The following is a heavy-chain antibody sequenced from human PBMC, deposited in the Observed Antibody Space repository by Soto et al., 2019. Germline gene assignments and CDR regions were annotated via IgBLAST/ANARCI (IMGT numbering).Heavy chain of an antibody. V-gene: IGHV1-69*06. D-gene: IGHD6-19*01. J-gene: IGHJ4*02. Sequence: SVKVSCKASGGTFSSYAISWVRQAPGQGLEWMGGIIPIFGTANYAQKFQGRVTITADKSTSTAYMELSSLRSEDTAVYYCARDTDGAVACPFDCRCQGTLGTVSS. CDR2: IIPIFGTA. CDR1: GGTFSSYA. CDR3: ARDTDGAVACPFDC.